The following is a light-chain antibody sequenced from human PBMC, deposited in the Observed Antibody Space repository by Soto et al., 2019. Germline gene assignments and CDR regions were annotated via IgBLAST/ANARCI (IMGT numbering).Light chain of an antibody. CDR2: DAS. CDR1: QSVSSY. V-gene: IGKV3-11*01. Sequence: EIVLTQSPATLSLSPGEKATLSCRASQSVSSYLAWYQQKPGQAPRLLIYDASNRATGIPARFSGSGSGTDFTLTISRLEPEDFAAYYCQQYHSSPAITFGQGTRLEIK. J-gene: IGKJ5*01. CDR3: QQYHSSPAIT.